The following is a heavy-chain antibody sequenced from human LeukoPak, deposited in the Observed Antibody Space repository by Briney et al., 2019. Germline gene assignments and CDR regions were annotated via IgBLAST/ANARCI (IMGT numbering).Heavy chain of an antibody. D-gene: IGHD2-2*01. V-gene: IGHV3-7*01. CDR2: IKQDGSEK. CDR3: AREAEDVVVVAAALTLGNYYYVDV. CDR1: GFTFSSYA. J-gene: IGHJ6*03. Sequence: GGSLRLSCAASGFTFSSYAMSWVRQAPGKGLEWVANIKQDGSEKYYVDSVKGRFTISRDNAKNSLYLQMNSLRAEDTAVYYCAREAEDVVVVAAALTLGNYYYVDVWGKGTTVTVSS.